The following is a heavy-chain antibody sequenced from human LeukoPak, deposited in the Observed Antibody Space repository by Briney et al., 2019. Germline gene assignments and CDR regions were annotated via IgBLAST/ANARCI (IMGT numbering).Heavy chain of an antibody. CDR3: ARGDDFSYDY. V-gene: IGHV3-30-3*01. CDR1: GFTFSSYA. J-gene: IGHJ4*02. Sequence: PGGSLRLSCAASGFTFSSYAMHWVRQAPGKGLEWVAVISDDGGRKYYADSMKGRFIVSRDNSKNTLYLQMNSLRAEDTAVYYCARGDDFSYDYWGQGTLVTVSS. D-gene: IGHD3/OR15-3a*01. CDR2: ISDDGGRK.